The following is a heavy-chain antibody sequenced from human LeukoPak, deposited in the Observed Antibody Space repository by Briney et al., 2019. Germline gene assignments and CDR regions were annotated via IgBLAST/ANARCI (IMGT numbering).Heavy chain of an antibody. V-gene: IGHV3-23*01. CDR3: AKDLQLVPYSFDL. CDR2: ISGSGGNT. CDR1: GFTFSSYA. Sequence: PGGSLRLSCAASGFTFSSYAMSWVRQAPGKGLEWVSAISGSGGNTYYADSVKGRFTISRDNSKNTLYLQMNSLRAEDTAVYYCAKDLQLVPYSFDLWGRGTLVTVSS. D-gene: IGHD6-13*01. J-gene: IGHJ2*01.